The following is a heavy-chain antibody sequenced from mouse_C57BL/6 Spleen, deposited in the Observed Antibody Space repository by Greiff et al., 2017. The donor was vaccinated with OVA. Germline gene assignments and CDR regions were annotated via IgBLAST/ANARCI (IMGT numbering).Heavy chain of an antibody. CDR1: GFTFTDYY. J-gene: IGHJ2*01. CDR3: ARYKGRDSPYYFDY. CDR2: IRNKANGYTT. D-gene: IGHD3-3*01. V-gene: IGHV7-3*01. Sequence: EVKLVESGGGLVQPGGSLSLSCAASGFTFTDYYMSWVRQPPGKALEWLGFIRNKANGYTTEYSASVKGRFTISRDNSQSILYLQMNALRAEDSATYYCARYKGRDSPYYFDYWGQGTTLTVSS.